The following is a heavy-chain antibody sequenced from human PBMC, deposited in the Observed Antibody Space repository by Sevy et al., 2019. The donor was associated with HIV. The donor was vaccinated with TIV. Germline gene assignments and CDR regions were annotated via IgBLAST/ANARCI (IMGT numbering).Heavy chain of an antibody. CDR1: GFAFSSHA. D-gene: IGHD6-13*01. CDR3: AREGGYSIKWYPLY. CDR2: ISYEGTET. J-gene: IGHJ4*01. Sequence: GGSLRLSCAASGFAFSSHAMHWVRQAPGKGLEWVAVISYEGTETFYAASVEGRFTISRDNSKNMLSLQINSLRPEDTAVYFWAREGGYSIKWYPLYWGHGTLVTVSS. V-gene: IGHV3-30-3*01.